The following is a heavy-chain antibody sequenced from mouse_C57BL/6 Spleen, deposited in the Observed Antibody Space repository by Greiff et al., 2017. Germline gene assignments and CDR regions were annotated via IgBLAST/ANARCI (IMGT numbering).Heavy chain of an antibody. J-gene: IGHJ2*01. CDR3: ARDYTTVVDY. Sequence: VQLQESGAELVKPGASVKMSCKASGYTFTSYWITWVKQRPGQGLEWIGDIYPGSGSTNYNEKFKSKATLTVDTASSTAYMQISSLTSEDSAVXYCARDYTTVVDYWGQGTTLTVSS. CDR1: GYTFTSYW. CDR2: IYPGSGST. V-gene: IGHV1-55*01. D-gene: IGHD1-1*01.